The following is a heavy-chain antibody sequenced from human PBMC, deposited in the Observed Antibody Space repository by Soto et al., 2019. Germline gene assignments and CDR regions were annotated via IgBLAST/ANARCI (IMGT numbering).Heavy chain of an antibody. Sequence: EVQLVESGGGLVQPGRSLRLSCAASGFTFDDYAMHWVRQAPGKGLEWVSGISWNSGSIGYAVSVKGRFTISRDNAKNSLYLQMNSLRAEDTALYYCAKDYTTTASIAAAGMDYWGQGTLVTVSS. J-gene: IGHJ4*02. D-gene: IGHD6-13*01. CDR2: ISWNSGSI. CDR1: GFTFDDYA. V-gene: IGHV3-9*01. CDR3: AKDYTTTASIAAAGMDY.